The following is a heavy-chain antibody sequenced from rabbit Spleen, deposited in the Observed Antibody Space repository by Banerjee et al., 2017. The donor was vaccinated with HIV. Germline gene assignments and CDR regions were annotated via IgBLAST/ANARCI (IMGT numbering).Heavy chain of an antibody. D-gene: IGHD1-1*01. CDR3: ARDLTGVIGWNFGW. CDR2: IDPVFGIT. CDR1: GFSISSYY. Sequence: QLEESAGGLVQPGGSLTLTCTASGFSISSYYMNWVRQAPGKGLEWIGYIDPVFGITYYANWVNGRFSISRENAQNTVFLQMTSLTAADTATYFCARDLTGVIGWNFGWWGQGTLVTVS. V-gene: IGHV1S7*01. J-gene: IGHJ4*01.